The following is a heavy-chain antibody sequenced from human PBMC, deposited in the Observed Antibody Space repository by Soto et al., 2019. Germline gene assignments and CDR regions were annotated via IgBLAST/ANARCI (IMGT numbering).Heavy chain of an antibody. CDR1: GYTFTDSH. J-gene: IGHJ5*02. D-gene: IGHD7-27*01. V-gene: IGHV1-2*07. CDR2: IASSSGGT. Sequence: QVQLVQSGSEVKKPGASVRVSCKTSGYTFTDSHLHWVRQAPGQGLEWLGWIASSSGGTNFARKFQGRVTLTRDTSISTAYVELSSLRSDDTAVYFCATDLGRGRIPWGQGTLVTVSS. CDR3: ATDLGRGRIP.